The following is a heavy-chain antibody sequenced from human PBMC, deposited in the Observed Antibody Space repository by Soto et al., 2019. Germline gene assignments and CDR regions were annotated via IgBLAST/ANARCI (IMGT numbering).Heavy chain of an antibody. CDR3: ASSETYYDFWSGYYTGGWFDP. J-gene: IGHJ5*02. D-gene: IGHD3-3*01. Sequence: SETLSLTCAVSGYSISSGYYWGWIRQPPGKGLEWIGSIYHSGSTYYNPSLKSRVTISVDTSKNQFSLKLSSVTAADTAVYYXASSETYYDFWSGYYTGGWFDPWGQGTLVTVS. V-gene: IGHV4-38-2*01. CDR2: IYHSGST. CDR1: GYSISSGYY.